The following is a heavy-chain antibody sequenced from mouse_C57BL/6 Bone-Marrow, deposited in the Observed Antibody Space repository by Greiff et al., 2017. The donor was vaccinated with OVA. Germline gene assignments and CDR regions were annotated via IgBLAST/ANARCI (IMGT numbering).Heavy chain of an antibody. D-gene: IGHD1-1*01. CDR1: GYTFTSYW. Sequence: QVQLQQPGAELVKPGASVKLSCKASGYTFTSYWMHWVKQRPGRGLEWIGRIDPNSGGTKYNEKFKSKATLTVDKPSSTAYMQLSSLTTEDSAIYYCARSPPYGSSPYWYFDVWGTGTTVTVSS. V-gene: IGHV1-62-3*01. J-gene: IGHJ1*03. CDR3: ARSPPYGSSPYWYFDV. CDR2: IDPNSGGT.